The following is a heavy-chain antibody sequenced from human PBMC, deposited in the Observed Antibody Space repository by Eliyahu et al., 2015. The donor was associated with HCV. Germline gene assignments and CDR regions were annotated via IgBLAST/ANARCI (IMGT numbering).Heavy chain of an antibody. CDR2: IYYTGTT. D-gene: IGHD3-10*01. J-gene: IGHJ3*01. Sequence: QVQLQESGPGLVKPSETLSLTCSVSGGSISTYYWTWIRQPPGKGLEWIGSIYYTGTTHYNPSLKNRVTISIDTSNNQFSLKLTSVTAADTAVYYCAKETHYYGSGSYLSPWGQGTMVTVSS. CDR3: AKETHYYGSGSYLSP. V-gene: IGHV4-59*08. CDR1: GGSISTYY.